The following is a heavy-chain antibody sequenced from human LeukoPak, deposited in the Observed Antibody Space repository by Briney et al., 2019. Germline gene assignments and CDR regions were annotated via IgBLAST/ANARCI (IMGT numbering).Heavy chain of an antibody. Sequence: PSETLSLTCAVYGGSFSGYYWSWIRQPPGKGLEWIGEINHSGSTNYNPSLKSRVTISVDTSKNQFSLKLSSVTAADTAVYYCARIHCTNGVCFMGFDYWGQGTLVTVSS. CDR3: ARIHCTNGVCFMGFDY. CDR1: GGSFSGYY. D-gene: IGHD2-8*01. J-gene: IGHJ4*02. V-gene: IGHV4-34*01. CDR2: INHSGST.